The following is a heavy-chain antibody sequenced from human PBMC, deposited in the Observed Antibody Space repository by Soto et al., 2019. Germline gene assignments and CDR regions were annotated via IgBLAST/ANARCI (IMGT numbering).Heavy chain of an antibody. CDR2: ISSSSSYI. V-gene: IGHV3-21*01. D-gene: IGHD2-15*01. J-gene: IGHJ6*02. Sequence: EVQLVESGGGLVKPGGSLRLSCAASGFTFSSYSMNWVRQAPGKGLEWVSSISSSSSYIYYADSVKGRFTIARDNAKNSLYLQMNSLRAEDTAVYYCARGREMRIRPRYGMDVWGQGTTVTVS. CDR3: ARGREMRIRPRYGMDV. CDR1: GFTFSSYS.